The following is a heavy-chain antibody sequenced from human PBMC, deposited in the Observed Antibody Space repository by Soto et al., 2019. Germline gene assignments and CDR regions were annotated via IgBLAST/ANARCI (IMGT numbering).Heavy chain of an antibody. D-gene: IGHD3-10*01. CDR2: IYYSGST. CDR1: GGSISSGDYY. CDR3: ARVGGFGATTIDY. V-gene: IGHV4-30-4*01. Sequence: QVQLQESGPGLVKPSQTLSLTCTVSGGSISSGDYYWSWIRQPPGKGLEWIGYIYYSGSTYYNPSLKGRVTISVDTSRNQFSLKLRSVTAADTAVYYCARVGGFGATTIDYWGQGTLVTVSS. J-gene: IGHJ4*02.